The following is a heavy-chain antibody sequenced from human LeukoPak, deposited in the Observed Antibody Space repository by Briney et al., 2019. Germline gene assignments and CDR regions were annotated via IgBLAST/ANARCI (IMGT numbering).Heavy chain of an antibody. V-gene: IGHV3-23*01. CDR2: ISAGGSNI. Sequence: ETGGSLRLSCAASGFTFSSYAMHWVRQAPGKGLEWVPFISAGGSNIYYADSVKGRFTVSRDSSKNTLYLQMNSLRAEDTAVYHCARSERSVDYWGQGTLVTVSS. D-gene: IGHD5-24*01. J-gene: IGHJ4*02. CDR1: GFTFSSYA. CDR3: ARSERSVDY.